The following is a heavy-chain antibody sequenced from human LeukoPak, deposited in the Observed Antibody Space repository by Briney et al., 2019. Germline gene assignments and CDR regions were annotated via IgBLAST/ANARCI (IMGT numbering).Heavy chain of an antibody. J-gene: IGHJ3*02. D-gene: IGHD3-22*01. CDR3: ARDYYDSSGRDAFDI. CDR1: GGSISSYY. V-gene: IGHV4-4*07. Sequence: SETLSLTCTDSGGSISSYYWSWIRQSAGKGLEWIGRIYTSGSTNYNPSLKSRVTMSVDTSKNQFSLKLSSVTAADTAVYYCARDYYDSSGRDAFDIWGQGTMVTVSS. CDR2: IYTSGST.